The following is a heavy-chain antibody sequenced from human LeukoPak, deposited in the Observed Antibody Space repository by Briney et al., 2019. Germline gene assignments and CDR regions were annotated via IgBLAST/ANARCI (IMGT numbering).Heavy chain of an antibody. Sequence: GGSVKVSCKASGYTFTGYFMHWVRQAPGQGLEWMGWINPNSGGTNYAQKFQGRVTMTRDTSINTAYMEVSRLRADDTAVYYCARDERYDSSGYPFDYWGQGTLVTVSS. J-gene: IGHJ4*02. CDR2: INPNSGGT. CDR1: GYTFTGYF. D-gene: IGHD3-22*01. CDR3: ARDERYDSSGYPFDY. V-gene: IGHV1-2*02.